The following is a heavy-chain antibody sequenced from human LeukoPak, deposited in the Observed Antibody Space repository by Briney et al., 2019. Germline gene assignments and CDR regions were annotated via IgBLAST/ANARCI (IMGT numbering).Heavy chain of an antibody. CDR1: GYTFTSYG. CDR3: ATARRYCSGGSCAFDY. D-gene: IGHD2-15*01. V-gene: IGHV1-18*01. CDR2: ISAYNGNT. J-gene: IGHJ4*02. Sequence: ASVKVSCKASGYTFTSYGISWVRQAPGQGLEWMGWISAYNGNTNYAQKLQGRVTMTTDTSTSTAHMELRSLRSDDTAVYYCATARRYCSGGSCAFDYWGQGTLVTVSS.